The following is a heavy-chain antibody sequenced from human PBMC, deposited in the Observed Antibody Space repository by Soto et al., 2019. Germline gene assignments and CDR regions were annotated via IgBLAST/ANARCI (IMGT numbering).Heavy chain of an antibody. D-gene: IGHD3-16*02. CDR1: GGTFSSYT. CDR3: ARTEIYDYIWGSYPPFDY. V-gene: IGHV1-69*02. J-gene: IGHJ4*02. Sequence: QVQLVQSGAEVKKPGSSVKVSCKASGGTFSSYTISWVRQAPGQVLEWMGRIIPILGIANYAQKFQGRVTITADKSTSTAYMELSSLRSEDTAVYYCARTEIYDYIWGSYPPFDYWGQGTLVTVSS. CDR2: IIPILGIA.